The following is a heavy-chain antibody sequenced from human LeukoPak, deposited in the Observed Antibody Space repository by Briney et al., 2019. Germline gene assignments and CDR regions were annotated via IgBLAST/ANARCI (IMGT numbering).Heavy chain of an antibody. Sequence: ASVKVSCKASGYTFTSYGISWVRQAPGQGLEWMGWISAYNGNTNYAQKLQGRVTMTTDKSTSTAYMELSSLRSEDTAVYYCARMLDSSSSDAFDIWGQGTMVTVSS. D-gene: IGHD6-6*01. CDR1: GYTFTSYG. V-gene: IGHV1-18*01. J-gene: IGHJ3*02. CDR3: ARMLDSSSSDAFDI. CDR2: ISAYNGNT.